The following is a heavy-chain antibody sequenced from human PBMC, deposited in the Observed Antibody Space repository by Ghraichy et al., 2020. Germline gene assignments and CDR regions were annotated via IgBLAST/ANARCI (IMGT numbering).Heavy chain of an antibody. CDR1: GYTFTSYA. V-gene: IGHV1-3*01. CDR3: ARESRRLYCSSTSCYGKANAFDI. Sequence: ASVKVSCKASGYTFTSYAMHWVRQAPGQRLEWMGWINAGNGNTKYSQKFQGRVTITRDTSASTAYMELSSLRSEDTAVYYCARESRRLYCSSTSCYGKANAFDIWGQGTMVTVSS. D-gene: IGHD2-2*01. J-gene: IGHJ3*02. CDR2: INAGNGNT.